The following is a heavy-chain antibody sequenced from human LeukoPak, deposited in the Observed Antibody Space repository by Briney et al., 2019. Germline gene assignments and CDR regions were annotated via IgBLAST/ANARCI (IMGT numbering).Heavy chain of an antibody. CDR3: AKAANYDFWSGDDRIDD. CDR1: GFTFSSYW. CDR2: ICGSGIST. J-gene: IGHJ4*02. D-gene: IGHD3-3*01. V-gene: IGHV3-23*01. Sequence: GWALRLSCEASGFTFSSYWMSWVRQALGKGLEWASGICGSGISTYNVDSVKGRFAISRENSKNTLYLQMNSLRAEETAVYYCAKAANYDFWSGDDRIDDWGQGTLVTVSS.